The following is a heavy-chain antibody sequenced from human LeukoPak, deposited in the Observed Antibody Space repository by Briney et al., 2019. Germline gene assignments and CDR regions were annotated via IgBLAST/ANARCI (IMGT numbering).Heavy chain of an antibody. D-gene: IGHD1-26*01. CDR2: IIDSGNSI. J-gene: IGHJ4*02. CDR1: GFTFSSCA. V-gene: IGHV3-23*01. Sequence: GGSLRLSCAASGFTFSSCAMSWVRQAPGKGLEWVSTIIDSGNSIYYADSAEGRFTISRDNSKNTLYLQMNSLRAGDTAVYYCAKDPVFSGSYGVFDYWGLGTLVTVSS. CDR3: AKDPVFSGSYGVFDY.